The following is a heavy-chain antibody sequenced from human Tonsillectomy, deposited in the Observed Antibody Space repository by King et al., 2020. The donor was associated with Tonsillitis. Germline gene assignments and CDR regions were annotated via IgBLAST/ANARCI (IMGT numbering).Heavy chain of an antibody. V-gene: IGHV3-7*03. CDR1: GFTFSNYW. Sequence: VQLVESGGGLVQPGGSLRLSCAASGFTFSNYWMSWVRQAPGKGLEWVANIKQDGSERFYVDSVKGRFTISSDNAKNSLYLQMNNLRAEDTALYYCAGEALIREANAFDIWGQGTMVIVSS. CDR3: AGEALIREANAFDI. J-gene: IGHJ3*02. CDR2: IKQDGSER. D-gene: IGHD3-16*01.